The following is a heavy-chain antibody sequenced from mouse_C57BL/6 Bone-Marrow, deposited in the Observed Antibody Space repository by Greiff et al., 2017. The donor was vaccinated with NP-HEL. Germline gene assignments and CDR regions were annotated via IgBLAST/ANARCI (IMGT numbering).Heavy chain of an antibody. D-gene: IGHD1-1*01. V-gene: IGHV1-82*01. CDR1: GYAFSSSW. Sequence: QVQLKESGPELVKPGASVKISCKASGYAFSSSWMNWVKQRPGKGLEWIGRIYPGDGDTNYNGKFKGKATLTADKSSSTAYMQLSSLTSEDSAVYFCARGTTVVDYWGQGTTLTVSS. CDR2: IYPGDGDT. CDR3: ARGTTVVDY. J-gene: IGHJ2*01.